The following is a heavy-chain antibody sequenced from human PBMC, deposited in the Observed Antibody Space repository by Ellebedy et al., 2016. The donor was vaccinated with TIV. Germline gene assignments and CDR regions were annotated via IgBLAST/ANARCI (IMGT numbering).Heavy chain of an antibody. V-gene: IGHV3-11*01. J-gene: IGHJ4*02. D-gene: IGHD5-12*01. Sequence: PGGSLRLSCAASGFTFSDYYMSWTRQAPGKGLEWISYISTGGHTIYYADSVKGRFTISRENGKNLLYLQMNSLRGEDTAVYYCAREGGGYVPSYFDYWGQGTLVSVSS. CDR2: ISTGGHTI. CDR1: GFTFSDYY. CDR3: AREGGGYVPSYFDY.